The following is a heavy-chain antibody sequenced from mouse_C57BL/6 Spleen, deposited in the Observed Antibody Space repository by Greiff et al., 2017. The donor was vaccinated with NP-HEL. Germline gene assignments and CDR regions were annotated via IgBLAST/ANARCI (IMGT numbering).Heavy chain of an antibody. CDR3: ASSYYYCSSYGFAY. V-gene: IGHV1-55*01. D-gene: IGHD1-1*01. J-gene: IGHJ3*01. Sequence: QVQLQQPGAELVKPGASVKMSCKASGYTFTSYWITWVKQRPGQGLEWIGDIYPGSGSTNYNEKFKSKATLTVETSSSTAYMQLSRLTSEDSAVYSCASSYYYCSSYGFAYWGQGTLVTVSA. CDR2: IYPGSGST. CDR1: GYTFTSYW.